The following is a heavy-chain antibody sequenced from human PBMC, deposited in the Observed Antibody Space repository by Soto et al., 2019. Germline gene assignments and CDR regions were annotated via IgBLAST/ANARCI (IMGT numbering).Heavy chain of an antibody. J-gene: IGHJ1*01. CDR3: SNGFVAAAAVYFQH. CDR2: ISGSGGST. V-gene: IGHV3-23*01. D-gene: IGHD6-13*01. Sequence: EVQLLESGGGLVQPGGSLRLSCAASGFTFSSFAMSWVRQAPGKGLEWVSAISGSGGSTYYAASVKGRFTISRDNSKNTLCLRMISLRADVTAVYYWSNGFVAAAAVYFQHCCQGHLVTVAS. CDR1: GFTFSSFA.